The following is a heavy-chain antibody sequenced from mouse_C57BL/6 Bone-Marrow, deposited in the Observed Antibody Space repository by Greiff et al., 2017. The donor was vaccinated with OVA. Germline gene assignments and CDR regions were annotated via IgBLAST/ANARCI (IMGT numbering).Heavy chain of an antibody. CDR3: ARPFTTVVAYYFDY. D-gene: IGHD1-1*01. CDR2: IYPRSGNT. CDR1: GYTFTSYG. Sequence: QVQLQQSGAELARPGASVKLSCKASGYTFTSYGISWVKQRTGQGLEWIGEIYPRSGNTYYNEKFKGKATMTADKSSSTAYMEHRSLTSEDSAVYFCARPFTTVVAYYFDYWGQGTTLTVSS. V-gene: IGHV1-81*01. J-gene: IGHJ2*01.